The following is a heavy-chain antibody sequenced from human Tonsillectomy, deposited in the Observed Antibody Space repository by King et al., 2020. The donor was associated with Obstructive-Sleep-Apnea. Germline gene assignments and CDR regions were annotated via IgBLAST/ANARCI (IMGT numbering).Heavy chain of an antibody. V-gene: IGHV3-9*01. J-gene: IGHJ4*02. CDR1: GFTFDDYA. CDR2: ISWKSGSI. D-gene: IGHD2-15*01. Sequence: VQLVESGGGLVQPGRSLRLSCAASGFTFDDYAMHWVRQAPGKGLEWVSGISWKSGSIDYADSVKGRFTISRDNAKNSLYLQMNSLRVEDTALYYCAKDMGPVVVDATFDYWGQGTLVTVSS. CDR3: AKDMGPVVVDATFDY.